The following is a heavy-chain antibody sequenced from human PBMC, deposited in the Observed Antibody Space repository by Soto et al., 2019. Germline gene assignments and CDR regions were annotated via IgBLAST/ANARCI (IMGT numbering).Heavy chain of an antibody. CDR1: GFTFSSYA. CDR3: ARDQYYYDSSAPGY. J-gene: IGHJ4*02. Sequence: GGSLRLSCAASGFTFSSYARHWVRQAPGKGLEWVAVISYDGSNKYYADSVKGRFTISRDNSKNTLYLQMNSLRAEDTAVYYCARDQYYYDSSAPGYWGQGTLVTVSS. D-gene: IGHD3-22*01. V-gene: IGHV3-30-3*01. CDR2: ISYDGSNK.